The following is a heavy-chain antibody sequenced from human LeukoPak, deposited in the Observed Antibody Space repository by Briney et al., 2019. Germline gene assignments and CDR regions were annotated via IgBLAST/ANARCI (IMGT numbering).Heavy chain of an antibody. CDR1: GYTFTSYY. CDR2: INPSGGST. D-gene: IGHD2-15*01. Sequence: GASVKVSCKASGYTFTSYYMHWVRQAPGQGLEWMGIINPSGGSTSYAQKFQGRVSITRDTSASTVYMELSSLRSEDTAVYYCARSRDCSGGSCFNWFDPWGQGTPVTVSS. J-gene: IGHJ5*02. V-gene: IGHV1-46*01. CDR3: ARSRDCSGGSCFNWFDP.